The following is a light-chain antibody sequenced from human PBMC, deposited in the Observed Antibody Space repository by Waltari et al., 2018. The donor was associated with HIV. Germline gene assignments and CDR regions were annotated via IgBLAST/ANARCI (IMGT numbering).Light chain of an antibody. J-gene: IGKJ1*01. CDR1: QSVSGN. Sequence: EIVMTQSPATLSVSPGERATLSCRASQSVSGNLAWYQQKPGQAPRLLIYGASTRATGIPARFSGSGSGTEFTLTVSSLQSEDFAVYYCQQYINWPHTFGQGTKVEIK. CDR2: GAS. CDR3: QQYINWPHT. V-gene: IGKV3-15*01.